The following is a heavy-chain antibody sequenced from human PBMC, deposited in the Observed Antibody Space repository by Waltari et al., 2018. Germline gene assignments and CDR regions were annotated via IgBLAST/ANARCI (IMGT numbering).Heavy chain of an antibody. CDR2: INPNSGVT. J-gene: IGHJ2*01. CDR1: GFIFTVYY. V-gene: IGHV1-2*02. CDR3: ARDQYWLERKRYFDL. Sequence: VQSGAEVKKPGASVNVSCQASGFIFTVYYIHWLRQAPGQGLEWMGWINPNSGVTNYAQKFQGRVSMTGDTSIATAYMELKRLNSDDTAVYYCARDQYWLERKRYFDLWGRGTQVTVSS. D-gene: IGHD1-1*01.